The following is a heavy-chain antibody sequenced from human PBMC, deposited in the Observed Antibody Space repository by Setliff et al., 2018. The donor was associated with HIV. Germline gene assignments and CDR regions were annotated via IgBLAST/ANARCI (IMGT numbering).Heavy chain of an antibody. Sequence: GASVKVSCKAAGYSFSGYVLHWVRQAPGQRLEWMGRINGGNGDTVYSQKLGGRVTITRDRTATTVDMELSNLRSEDTAVYYCAREGGNYFGSGTQGFDYWGQGTLVTVSS. CDR1: GYSFSGYV. J-gene: IGHJ4*02. CDR3: AREGGNYFGSGTQGFDY. V-gene: IGHV1-3*01. D-gene: IGHD3-10*01. CDR2: INGGNGDT.